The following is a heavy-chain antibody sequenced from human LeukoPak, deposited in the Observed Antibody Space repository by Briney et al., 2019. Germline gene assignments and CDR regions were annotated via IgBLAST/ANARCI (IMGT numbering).Heavy chain of an antibody. CDR2: IIPIFGTA. CDR3: ARARGEGGYDPFYYYYMDV. V-gene: IGHV1-69*06. D-gene: IGHD5-12*01. Sequence: ASVKVSCKASGGTFSSYAISWVRQAPGQGLEWMGRIIPIFGTANYAQKFQGRVTITADKPTSTAYMELSSLRSEDTAVYYCARARGEGGYDPFYYYYMDVWGKGTTVTVSS. CDR1: GGTFSSYA. J-gene: IGHJ6*03.